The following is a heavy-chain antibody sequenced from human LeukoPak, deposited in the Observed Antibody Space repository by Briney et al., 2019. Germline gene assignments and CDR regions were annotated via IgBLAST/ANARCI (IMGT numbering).Heavy chain of an antibody. Sequence: PSETLSLTCTVSGGSISSYYWSWIRQPPGKGLEWIGYIYYSGSTNYNPSLKSRVTISVDTSKNQFSLKLSSVTAADTAVYYCARGGGITIFGVANGWFDPWGQGTLVTVSS. J-gene: IGHJ5*02. CDR1: GGSISSYY. V-gene: IGHV4-59*01. CDR2: IYYSGST. D-gene: IGHD3-3*01. CDR3: ARGGGITIFGVANGWFDP.